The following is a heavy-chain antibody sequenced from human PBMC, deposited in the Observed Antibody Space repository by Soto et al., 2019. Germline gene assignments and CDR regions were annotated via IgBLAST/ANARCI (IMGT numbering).Heavy chain of an antibody. CDR3: ARVEVGGGLFWEHNYGMDV. J-gene: IGHJ6*02. V-gene: IGHV3-53*01. CDR2: IYRGGST. CDR1: GFTVSSNY. Sequence: GGSLRLSCAASGFTVSSNYMSLVRQAPGKGLEWVSFIYRGGSTYYADSVKGRFTISRDNSKNTLYRQMNSLRAEHTAVYYCARVEVGGGLFWEHNYGMDVGCQGTTVNVSS. D-gene: IGHD1-26*01.